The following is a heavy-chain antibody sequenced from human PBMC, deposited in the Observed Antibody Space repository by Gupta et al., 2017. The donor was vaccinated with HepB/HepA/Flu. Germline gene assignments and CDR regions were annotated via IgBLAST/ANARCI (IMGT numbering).Heavy chain of an antibody. CDR3: ARGRFGSPLGFRWGDAFDI. D-gene: IGHD3-10*01. CDR2: INHSGST. V-gene: IGHV4-34*01. J-gene: IGHJ3*02. CDR1: GGSFSGYY. Sequence: QVQLQQWGAGLLKPSETLSPTCAVYGGSFSGYYWSWNRQPPGKGLEWIGEINHSGSTNYNPSLKSRVTISVDTSKNQFSLKLSSVTAADTAVYYCARGRFGSPLGFRWGDAFDIWGQGTMVTVSS.